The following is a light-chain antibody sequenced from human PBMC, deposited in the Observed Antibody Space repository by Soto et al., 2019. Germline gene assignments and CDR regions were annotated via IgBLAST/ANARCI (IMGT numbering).Light chain of an antibody. J-gene: IGKJ2*01. V-gene: IGKV3-15*01. Sequence: EIVMTQSPATLSVSPGERATLSCRASPSVSSYLAWYQQKPGLPPRLLIYDASTRATGIPDRFSGSGSGTDFTLTISSLQSADFAVYYCQQYSNWPPLYTFGRGTKLEIK. CDR2: DAS. CDR3: QQYSNWPPLYT. CDR1: PSVSSY.